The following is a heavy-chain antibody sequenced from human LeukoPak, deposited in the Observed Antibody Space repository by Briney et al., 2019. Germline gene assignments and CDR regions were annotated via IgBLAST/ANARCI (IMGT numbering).Heavy chain of an antibody. CDR3: ASRALGYCSGGSCHDY. CDR2: ISYDGSNK. Sequence: PGGSLRLSCAASGFTFSSYAMSWVRQAPGKGLEWVAVISYDGSNKYYADSVKGRFTISRDNSKNTLYLQMNSLRAEDTAVYYCASRALGYCSGGSCHDYWGQGTLVTVSS. V-gene: IGHV3-30-3*01. J-gene: IGHJ4*02. CDR1: GFTFSSYA. D-gene: IGHD2-15*01.